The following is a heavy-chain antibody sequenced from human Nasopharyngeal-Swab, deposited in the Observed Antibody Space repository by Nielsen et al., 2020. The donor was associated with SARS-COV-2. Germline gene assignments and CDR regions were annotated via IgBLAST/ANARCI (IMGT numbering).Heavy chain of an antibody. CDR3: ARDYYDNYDSDY. Sequence: ASVKVSCKTSGYTFTDYYIHWLRQVPGQGLEWVGCINPDSGDTKYAQKFQGRVTVTSDRSRSTAYIELSRLRSDDTAVYYCARDYYDNYDSDYWGQGTLVNVSA. D-gene: IGHD3-22*01. J-gene: IGHJ4*02. CDR1: GYTFTDYY. CDR2: INPDSGDT. V-gene: IGHV1-2*02.